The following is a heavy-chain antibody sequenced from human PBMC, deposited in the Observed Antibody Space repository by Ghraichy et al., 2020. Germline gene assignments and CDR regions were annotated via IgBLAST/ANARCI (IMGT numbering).Heavy chain of an antibody. Sequence: SETLSLTCTVSGGSISTYYWSWIRQPPGKGLEWIAYNYYSGTTNYNPSLKSRVTISVDTSNNHFSLKLTSVTAADTAMYYCARGGQWLVEASAFDIWGQGTMVIVSS. CDR3: ARGGQWLVEASAFDI. V-gene: IGHV4-59*01. CDR2: NYYSGTT. J-gene: IGHJ3*02. D-gene: IGHD6-19*01. CDR1: GGSISTYY.